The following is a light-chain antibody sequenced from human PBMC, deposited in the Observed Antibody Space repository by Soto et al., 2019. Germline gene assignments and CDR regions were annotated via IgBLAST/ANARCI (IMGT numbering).Light chain of an antibody. J-gene: IGLJ2*01. Sequence: QSALTQPPSASGSPGQSVTISCTGTSRDVGGYNYVSWYQQHPGKAPKLMIYEVSKRPSGVPDRFSGSKSGNTASLTVSGPQAEDEADYYCCSYAGSNNHVVFGGGTKLTVL. V-gene: IGLV2-8*01. CDR2: EVS. CDR3: CSYAGSNNHVV. CDR1: SRDVGGYNY.